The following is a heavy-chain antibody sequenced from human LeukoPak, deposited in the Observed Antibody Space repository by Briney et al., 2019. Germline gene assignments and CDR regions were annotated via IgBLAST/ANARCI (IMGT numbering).Heavy chain of an antibody. CDR2: ISAYNGNT. D-gene: IGHD3-22*01. Sequence: VASVKVSCKASGYTFTSYGISWVRQAPGQGLEWMGWISAYNGNTNYAQKLQGRVTMTTDTSTSTAYMELRSLRSDDTAVYYCAREHTYYYDSSGSTDYFDYWGQGTLVTVSS. CDR3: AREHTYYYDSSGSTDYFDY. CDR1: GYTFTSYG. V-gene: IGHV1-18*01. J-gene: IGHJ4*02.